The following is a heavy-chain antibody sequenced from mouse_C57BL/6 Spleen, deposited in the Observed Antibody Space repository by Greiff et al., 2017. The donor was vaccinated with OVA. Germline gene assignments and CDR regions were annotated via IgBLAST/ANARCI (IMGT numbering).Heavy chain of an antibody. J-gene: IGHJ1*03. Sequence: VQLKQPGAELVKPGASVKLSCKASGYTFTSYWMHWVKQRPGQGLEWIGMIHPNSGSTNYNEKFKSKATLTVDKSSSTAYMQLSSLTSEDSAVYYCARTGSSYRYFDVWGTGTTVTVSS. V-gene: IGHV1-64*01. CDR1: GYTFTSYW. CDR3: ARTGSSYRYFDV. CDR2: IHPNSGST. D-gene: IGHD1-1*01.